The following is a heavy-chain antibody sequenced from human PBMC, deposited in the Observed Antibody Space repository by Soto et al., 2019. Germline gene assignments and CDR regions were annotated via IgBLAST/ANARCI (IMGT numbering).Heavy chain of an antibody. Sequence: GGSLRLSCAASGFTFSSYSMNWVRQAPGKGLEWVSSIRSSSSYIYYADSVKGRFTISRDNAKNSLYLQMNSLRAEDTAVYYCARAGAGDGYNPFDYWGQGTLVTVSS. CDR1: GFTFSSYS. CDR2: IRSSSSYI. D-gene: IGHD5-12*01. CDR3: ARAGAGDGYNPFDY. V-gene: IGHV3-21*01. J-gene: IGHJ4*02.